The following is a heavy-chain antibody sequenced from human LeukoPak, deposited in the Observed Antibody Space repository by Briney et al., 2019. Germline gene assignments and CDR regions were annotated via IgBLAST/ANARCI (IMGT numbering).Heavy chain of an antibody. CDR1: GFTFTSSA. V-gene: IGHV1-58*02. J-gene: IGHJ5*02. CDR3: ARGQRSYYDILTGYYMDNWFDP. CDR2: IVVGSGNT. Sequence: TSVKVSCKASGFTFTSSAMQWVRQARGQRLEWIGWIVVGSGNTNYAQKFQERVTITRDMSTSTAYMELSSLRSEDTAVYYCARGQRSYYDILTGYYMDNWFDPWGQGTLVTVSS. D-gene: IGHD3-9*01.